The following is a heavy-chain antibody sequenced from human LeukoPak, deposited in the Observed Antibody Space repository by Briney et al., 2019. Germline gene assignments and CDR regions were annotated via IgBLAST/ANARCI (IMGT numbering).Heavy chain of an antibody. CDR3: ARGRVGAATQFDY. V-gene: IGHV1-69*05. D-gene: IGHD1-26*01. CDR2: IIPIFGTA. Sequence: GSSVKVSSKASGGTFSSYAISWVRQAPGQGLEWMGGIIPIFGTANYAQRFQGRVTITTDESTSTAYMELSSLRSEDTAVYYCARGRVGAATQFDYWGQGTLVTVSS. CDR1: GGTFSSYA. J-gene: IGHJ4*02.